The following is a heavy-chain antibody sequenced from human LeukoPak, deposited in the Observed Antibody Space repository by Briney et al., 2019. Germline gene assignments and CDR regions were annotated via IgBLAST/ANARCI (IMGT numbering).Heavy chain of an antibody. D-gene: IGHD1-26*01. V-gene: IGHV3-53*01. Sequence: GGSLRLSCAASGFTVSTDHMSWVRQAPGKGLEWVAVSYSSGSRYHAESVKGRFTISRDNSKNMLYLQMNSLRAEDTAVYYCARVWELSFDYWGQGTLVTVSS. J-gene: IGHJ4*02. CDR3: ARVWELSFDY. CDR1: GFTVSTDH. CDR2: SYSSGSR.